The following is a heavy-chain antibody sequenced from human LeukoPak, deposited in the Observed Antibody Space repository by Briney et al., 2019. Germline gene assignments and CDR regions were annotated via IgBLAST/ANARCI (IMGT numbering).Heavy chain of an antibody. V-gene: IGHV4-39*01. Sequence: PSETLSLTCTVSGDSASRSSYYWGWIRQPPGKGPEWIGTIYYSGSTYFNPSLQSRVSMSIDTSKNQFYLKLTSVTAADTAVYYCATHVHRQWPAENDFWGPGPLVTVSS. CDR1: GDSASRSSYY. CDR2: IYYSGST. J-gene: IGHJ4*02. CDR3: ATHVHRQWPAENDF. D-gene: IGHD6-19*01.